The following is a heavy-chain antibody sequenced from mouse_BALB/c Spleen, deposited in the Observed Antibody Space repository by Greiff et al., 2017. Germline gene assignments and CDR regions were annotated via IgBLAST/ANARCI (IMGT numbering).Heavy chain of an antibody. Sequence: QVQLQQPGAELVKPGASVKLSCKASGYTFTSYWMHWVKQRPGQGLEWIGEINPSNGRTNYNEKFKSKATLTVDKSSSTAYMQLSSLTSEDSAVYYCAMARATRFAYWGQGTLVTVSA. CDR2: INPSNGRT. J-gene: IGHJ3*01. D-gene: IGHD3-1*01. CDR3: AMARATRFAY. CDR1: GYTFTSYW. V-gene: IGHV1S81*02.